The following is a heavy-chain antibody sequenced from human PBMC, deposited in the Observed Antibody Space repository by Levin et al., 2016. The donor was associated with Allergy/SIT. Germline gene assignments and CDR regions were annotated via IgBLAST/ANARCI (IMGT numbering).Heavy chain of an antibody. CDR1: GGSISSSSYY. CDR2: IYYSGST. V-gene: IGHV4-39*01. Sequence: SETLSLTCTVSGGSISSSSYYWGWIRQPPGKGLEWIGSIYYSGSTYYNPSLKSRVTISVDTSKNQFSLKLSSVTAADTAVYYCARQSGAGVLVWGQGTLVTVSS. J-gene: IGHJ4*02. D-gene: IGHD2-8*02. CDR3: ARQSGAGVLV.